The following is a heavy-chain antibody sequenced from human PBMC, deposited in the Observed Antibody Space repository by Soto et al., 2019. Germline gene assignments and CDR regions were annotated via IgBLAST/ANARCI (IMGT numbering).Heavy chain of an antibody. V-gene: IGHV3-23*01. Sequence: EVQLLESGGGLVQPGGSLSLLCAACGFTYSGYAMRWARHSSGKGLEWVAGITDDGVGTYYADSVKGRFSISRDNSKNTLYLQMNGLRAEDTALYYCAKFKAGTYEKYHFDYWGQGTLVTVSS. CDR1: GFTYSGYA. CDR3: AKFKAGTYEKYHFDY. J-gene: IGHJ4*02. D-gene: IGHD3-10*01. CDR2: ITDDGVGT.